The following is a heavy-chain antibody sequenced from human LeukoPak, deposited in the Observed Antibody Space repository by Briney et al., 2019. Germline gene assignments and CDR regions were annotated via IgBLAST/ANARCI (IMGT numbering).Heavy chain of an antibody. V-gene: IGHV4-59*08. D-gene: IGHD6-13*01. CDR2: TSYSGST. J-gene: IGHJ4*02. CDR3: ARLGPAAGTSFDY. CDR1: VGSISNYD. Sequence: SETLSLTCTVSVGSISNYDWSWIRQPPGKGLEWIGYTSYSGSTNYNPSLKSRVTISVDTSKNQFSLKLSSVTAADTAVYYCARLGPAAGTSFDYWGQGTLVTVSS.